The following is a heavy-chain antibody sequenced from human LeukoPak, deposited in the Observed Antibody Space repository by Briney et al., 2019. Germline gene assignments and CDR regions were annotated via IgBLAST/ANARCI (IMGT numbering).Heavy chain of an antibody. V-gene: IGHV3-23*01. D-gene: IGHD6-19*01. Sequence: GGSLRLSCAASGFTFSNYAMSWVRQAPGKGLEWVSTISIGGGSTYYADSAKGRFTISRDNAQNTLYLEMNSLRAEDTAVYNCAKVKSEKQWLAPFDSLGQGTLVTVSS. CDR2: ISIGGGST. J-gene: IGHJ4*02. CDR1: GFTFSNYA. CDR3: AKVKSEKQWLAPFDS.